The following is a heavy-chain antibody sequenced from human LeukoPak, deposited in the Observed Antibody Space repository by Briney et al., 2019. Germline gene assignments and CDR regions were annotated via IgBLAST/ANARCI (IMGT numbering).Heavy chain of an antibody. Sequence: GGSLRLSCAASGFTFNTYSMNWVRQAPGKGLEWVSSISSSSSYIYYADSVKGRFTISRDNAKNSLYLQMNSLRAEDTAVYYCARVGQTYYYGSGSYAFDIWGQGTMVTVSS. CDR1: GFTFNTYS. V-gene: IGHV3-21*01. J-gene: IGHJ3*02. CDR2: ISSSSSYI. CDR3: ARVGQTYYYGSGSYAFDI. D-gene: IGHD3-10*01.